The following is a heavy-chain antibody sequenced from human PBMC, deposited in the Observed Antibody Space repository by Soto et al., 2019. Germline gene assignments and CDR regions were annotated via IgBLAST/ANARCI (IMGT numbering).Heavy chain of an antibody. CDR3: ARVRSGSSLFPFDY. J-gene: IGHJ4*02. V-gene: IGHV1-18*04. D-gene: IGHD1-26*01. CDR2: ISAYNGNT. CDR1: GYTFTSYG. Sequence: GASVKVCCKASGYTFTSYGISWVRQAPGQGLEWMGWISAYNGNTNYAQKLQGRVTMTTDTSTSTAYIELRSLRSDDTAVYYCARVRSGSSLFPFDYWGQGTLVTVS.